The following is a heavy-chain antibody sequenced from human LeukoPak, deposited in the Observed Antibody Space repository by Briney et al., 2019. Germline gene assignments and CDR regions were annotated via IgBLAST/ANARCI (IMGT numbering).Heavy chain of an antibody. Sequence: ASVKVSCKASGGTFSSYAISWVRQAPGQGLEWMGRIIPILGIANYAQKFQGRVTITADKSTSTAYMELSSLRSEDTAVYYCARSYSDGYIMPYWGQGTLVTVSS. D-gene: IGHD5-24*01. CDR3: ARSYSDGYIMPY. J-gene: IGHJ4*02. CDR2: IIPILGIA. V-gene: IGHV1-69*04. CDR1: GGTFSSYA.